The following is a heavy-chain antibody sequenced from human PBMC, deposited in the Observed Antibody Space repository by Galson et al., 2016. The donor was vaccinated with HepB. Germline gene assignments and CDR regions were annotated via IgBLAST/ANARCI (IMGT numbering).Heavy chain of an antibody. V-gene: IGHV5-51*01. J-gene: IGHJ4*02. CDR3: GRIGYSSGHDY. Sequence: QSGAEVKKPGESLKISCQGSGYGFTTYWIGWVRQMPGIGLEWMGIIYPGDSETKYSPSFQGQVTISVDKSISTVYLQWSGLKASDTAMYYCGRIGYSSGHDYWGQGTLVTVSS. D-gene: IGHD6-19*01. CDR2: IYPGDSET. CDR1: GYGFTTYW.